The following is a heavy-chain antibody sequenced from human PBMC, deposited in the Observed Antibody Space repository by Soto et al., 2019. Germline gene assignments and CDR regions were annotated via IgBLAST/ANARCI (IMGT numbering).Heavy chain of an antibody. Sequence: EAQLVESGGGLVQPGRSLRLSCVASGFTFDDYAIHWVWQAPGKGLEWVSGISWNGAATGYADSVKGRFTISRDNAKNSLYLRMSSLRTEDTAVYYCANLPLYGSGFDCWGQGTLVTVSS. J-gene: IGHJ4*02. CDR3: ANLPLYGSGFDC. D-gene: IGHD3-10*01. CDR1: GFTFDDYA. CDR2: ISWNGAAT. V-gene: IGHV3-9*01.